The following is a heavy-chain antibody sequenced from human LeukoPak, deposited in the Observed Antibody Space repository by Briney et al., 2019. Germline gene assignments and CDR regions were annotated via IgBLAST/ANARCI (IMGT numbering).Heavy chain of an antibody. J-gene: IGHJ3*02. CDR1: GDSIRSYY. CDR2: IYSSGST. D-gene: IGHD5-24*01. CDR3: ARDHGDGYNYNAFDI. V-gene: IGHV4-59*01. Sequence: SETLSLTCTVSGDSIRSYYWSWIRQPPGKGLEWIGYIYSSGSTNYNPSLKSRVTISVDTSKNQFSLKLSSVTAADTAVYYCARDHGDGYNYNAFDIWGQGTMVTVSS.